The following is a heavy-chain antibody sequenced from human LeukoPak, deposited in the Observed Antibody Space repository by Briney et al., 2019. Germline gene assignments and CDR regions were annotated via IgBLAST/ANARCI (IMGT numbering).Heavy chain of an antibody. D-gene: IGHD1-26*01. CDR2: IYYSGST. CDR1: GVSISGSSYY. V-gene: IGHV4-39*01. CDR3: ARPREKYESRSYNY. Sequence: SETLSLTCTVSGVSISGSSYYWGWIRQPPGKGLEWIGSIYYSGSTYYNPSLKSRVTISVDTSKNQFSLKLSSVTAADTAVYYCARPREKYESRSYNYWGQGTLVTVSS. J-gene: IGHJ4*02.